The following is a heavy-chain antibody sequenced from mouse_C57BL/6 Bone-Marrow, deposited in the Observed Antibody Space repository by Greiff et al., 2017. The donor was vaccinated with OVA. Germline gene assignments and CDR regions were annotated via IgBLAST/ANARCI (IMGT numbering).Heavy chain of an antibody. CDR1: GYTFTDYY. CDR3: ARSDYYGSSPVDY. CDR2: INPNNGGT. Sequence: EVQLQQSGPELVKPGASVKISCKASGYTFTDYYMNWVKQSHGKSLEWIGDINPNNGGTSYNQKIKGKATLTVDKFSSTADMELRSLTSEYSAVYYCARSDYYGSSPVDYWGQGTTLTVSS. D-gene: IGHD1-1*01. V-gene: IGHV1-26*01. J-gene: IGHJ2*01.